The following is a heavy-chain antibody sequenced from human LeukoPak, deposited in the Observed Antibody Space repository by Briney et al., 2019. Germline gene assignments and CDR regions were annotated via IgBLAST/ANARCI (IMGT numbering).Heavy chain of an antibody. Sequence: GGSLRLSCAASGFTFSDYYMSWVRQAPGKGLEWVSVIYSGGSTYYADSVKGRFTISRDNSKNTLYLQMNSLRAEDTAVYYCASLTYYYDSSGYPSDAFDIWGQGTMVTVSS. V-gene: IGHV3-53*01. J-gene: IGHJ3*02. CDR3: ASLTYYYDSSGYPSDAFDI. CDR2: IYSGGST. D-gene: IGHD3-22*01. CDR1: GFTFSDYY.